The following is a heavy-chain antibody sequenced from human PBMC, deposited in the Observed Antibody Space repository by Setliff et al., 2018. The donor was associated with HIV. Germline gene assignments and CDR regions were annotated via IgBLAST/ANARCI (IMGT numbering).Heavy chain of an antibody. J-gene: IGHJ6*03. Sequence: PSETLSLTCTVSGGSISSRSYYWGWIRQPPGKGLEWSGSIYYSGSTDYDPSLKSRVTISVDTSTNQFSLKLSSVTAADTAVYYCASVGGTTWGVYYYYSYMDVWGKGTPVTVSS. D-gene: IGHD1-7*01. CDR1: GGSISSRSYY. V-gene: IGHV4-39*01. CDR2: IYYSGST. CDR3: ASVGGTTWGVYYYYSYMDV.